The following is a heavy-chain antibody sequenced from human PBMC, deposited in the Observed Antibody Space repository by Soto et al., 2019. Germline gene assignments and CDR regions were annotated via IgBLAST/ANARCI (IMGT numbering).Heavy chain of an antibody. CDR1: GFTVSSNY. CDR3: ASSTYYYGSGSYPTDY. CDR2: IYSGGSI. Sequence: GSLRLSCAASGFTVSSNYMSWVRQAPGKGLEWVSVIYSGGSIGYADSVKGRFTISRDNAKNSLYLQMNSLRAEDTALYYYASSTYYYGSGSYPTDYWGQGTLVTVSS. D-gene: IGHD3-10*01. J-gene: IGHJ4*02. V-gene: IGHV3-53*05.